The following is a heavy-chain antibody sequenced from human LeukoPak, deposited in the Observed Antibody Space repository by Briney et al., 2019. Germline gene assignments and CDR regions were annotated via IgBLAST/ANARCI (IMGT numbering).Heavy chain of an antibody. CDR3: ARVLAAAGDFDY. D-gene: IGHD6-13*01. Sequence: PSQTLSLTCTVSGGSISSGGYYWSWIRQHPGKGLEWIGYIYYSGSTYYNPSLKSRVTISVDTSKNQFSLKLSSVTAADTAVYYCARVLAAAGDFDYWGQGTLVTVSS. J-gene: IGHJ4*02. V-gene: IGHV4-30-4*08. CDR2: IYYSGST. CDR1: GGSISSGGYY.